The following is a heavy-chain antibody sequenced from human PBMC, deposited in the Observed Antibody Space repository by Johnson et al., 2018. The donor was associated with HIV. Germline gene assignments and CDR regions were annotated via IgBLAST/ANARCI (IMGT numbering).Heavy chain of an antibody. D-gene: IGHD7-27*01. V-gene: IGHV3-30*18. CDR2: ISYDGNNK. J-gene: IGHJ3*02. CDR1: GFTFSNYG. Sequence: QVQLVESGGGVVQPGRSLRLSCAASGFTFSNYGMHWVRQAPGKGLEWVAVISYDGNNKYYTDSVKGRFTISRDNSKNTLYLQMNSQRAEDTAVYYCAKDQGYWGDGAFDIWGQGTMVTVSA. CDR3: AKDQGYWGDGAFDI.